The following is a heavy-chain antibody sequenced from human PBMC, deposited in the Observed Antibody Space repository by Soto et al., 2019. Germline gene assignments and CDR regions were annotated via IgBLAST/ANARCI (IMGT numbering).Heavy chain of an antibody. CDR3: ASTRVSMVRGVIDWFDP. CDR2: IYFGGNT. Sequence: SETLSLTCTVSGGSISSGTYYWGWIRQPPGKGLEWIGSIYFGGNTYYNPSLKSRVTISVDTSKNQFSLKLSSVTAADTAVYYCASTRVSMVRGVIDWFDPWGQGTLVT. V-gene: IGHV4-39*01. CDR1: GGSISSGTYY. J-gene: IGHJ5*02. D-gene: IGHD3-10*01.